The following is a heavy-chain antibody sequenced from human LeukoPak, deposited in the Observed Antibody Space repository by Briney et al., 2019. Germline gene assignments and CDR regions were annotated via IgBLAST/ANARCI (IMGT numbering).Heavy chain of an antibody. CDR3: ARDLGPVTQSYDSSGYFY. Sequence: PSETLSLTCTVSGGSISSYYWSWIRQPAGKGLEWIGRIYTSGSTNHNPSLKSRVTMSVDTSKNQFSLKLSSVTAADTAVYYCARDLGPVTQSYDSSGYFYWGQGTLVTVSS. V-gene: IGHV4-4*07. J-gene: IGHJ4*02. D-gene: IGHD3-22*01. CDR1: GGSISSYY. CDR2: IYTSGST.